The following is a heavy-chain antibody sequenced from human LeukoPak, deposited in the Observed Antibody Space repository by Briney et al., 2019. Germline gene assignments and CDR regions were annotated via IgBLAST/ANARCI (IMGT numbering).Heavy chain of an antibody. D-gene: IGHD3/OR15-3a*01. CDR3: ARRGLIDY. CDR1: GGSISGSFYY. J-gene: IGHJ4*02. V-gene: IGHV4-39*01. CDR2: IYYSGST. Sequence: PSQTPSLTCTVSGGSISGSFYYWGWIRQPPGKGLEWIGSIYYSGSTYYNPSLKSRVTISVDTSKNQFSLNLSSVTAADTAVYYCARRGLIDYWGQGTLVTVSS.